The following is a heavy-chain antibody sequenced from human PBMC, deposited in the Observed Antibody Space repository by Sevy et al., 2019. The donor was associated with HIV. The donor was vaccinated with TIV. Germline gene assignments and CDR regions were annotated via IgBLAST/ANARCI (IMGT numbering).Heavy chain of an antibody. J-gene: IGHJ5*02. Sequence: SETLSLTCAVYGGSFSGYYWSWIRQPPGKGLEWIGEINHSGSTNYNPSLKSRVTISVDTSKNQFSLKLGSVTAADTAVYYCAREPTVIFGSGKSRGGDWFDPWGQGTLVTVSS. V-gene: IGHV4-34*01. D-gene: IGHD3-10*01. CDR3: AREPTVIFGSGKSRGGDWFDP. CDR1: GGSFSGYY. CDR2: INHSGST.